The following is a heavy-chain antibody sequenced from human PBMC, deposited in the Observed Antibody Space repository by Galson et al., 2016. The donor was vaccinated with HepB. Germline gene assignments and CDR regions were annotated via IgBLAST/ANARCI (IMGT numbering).Heavy chain of an antibody. CDR1: GYTFTNYH. Sequence: SVKVSCKASGYTFTNYHIYWVRQAPGQGLEWMGWINPNNGATRYTQKFQGRVSVSRDTSISTPYLEFSSLRSDDTALYYCARDLGHLEPKKNAWDKHFDYWGQGTLVTVSS. V-gene: IGHV1-2*02. D-gene: IGHD1-1*01. J-gene: IGHJ4*02. CDR3: ARDLGHLEPKKNAWDKHFDY. CDR2: INPNNGAT.